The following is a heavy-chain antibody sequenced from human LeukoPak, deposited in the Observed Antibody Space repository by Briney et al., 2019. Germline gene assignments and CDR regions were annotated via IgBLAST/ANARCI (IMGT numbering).Heavy chain of an antibody. CDR2: IFPGDSDA. V-gene: IGHV5-51*01. Sequence: HGESLKISCKGSGYSFTSYWIGWVRQMPGKGLEWMGIIFPGDSDATYSPSFQDQVTTSADKSITTAYLQWSSLKASDTAMYYCTLSGHGYNSAGYWGQGTLVTVSS. J-gene: IGHJ4*02. D-gene: IGHD5-24*01. CDR1: GYSFTSYW. CDR3: TLSGHGYNSAGY.